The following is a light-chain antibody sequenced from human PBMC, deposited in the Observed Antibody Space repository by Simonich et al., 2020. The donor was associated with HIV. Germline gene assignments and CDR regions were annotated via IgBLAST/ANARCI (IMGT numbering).Light chain of an antibody. J-gene: IGLJ3*02. CDR1: SSNIGAGYD. Sequence: QSVLTQPPSVSGAPGQRVTISCTGSSSNIGAGYDVHWYQQLPGTAPKLLIYGNSKRPSGVPDRFSGSKSGTSASLAITGLQVDDEADYYCQSSDSSLSGSVFGGGTKLTVL. CDR3: QSSDSSLSGSV. CDR2: GNS. V-gene: IGLV1-40*01.